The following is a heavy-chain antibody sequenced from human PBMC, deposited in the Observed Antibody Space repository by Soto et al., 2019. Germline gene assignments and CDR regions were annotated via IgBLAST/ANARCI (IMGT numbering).Heavy chain of an antibody. V-gene: IGHV1-18*01. CDR2: ISGYNGKT. CDR3: ARDRPYDYSNCAWYDS. J-gene: IGHJ5*01. Sequence: ASVKVSCKASGYPFTSFGISWVRQAPGQGLEWMGWISGYNGKTSYAQKVQGRVTMTTDKFTSTAYMELRSLRSDDTAVYYCARDRPYDYSNCAWYDSWGQGTLVTVSS. CDR1: GYPFTSFG. D-gene: IGHD4-4*01.